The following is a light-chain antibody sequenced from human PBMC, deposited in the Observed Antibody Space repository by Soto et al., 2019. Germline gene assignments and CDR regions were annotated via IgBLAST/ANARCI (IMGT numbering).Light chain of an antibody. Sequence: DIVMTQSPLSLPVTPGEPASISCRSSQSLLHSNGYNYLDWYLQKPGQSPQLLIYLGSNRASGVPDRFSGSGSGTDFTLKISRVEAEDVGVYYCMQALQTPRTFGPRTKVEIK. CDR2: LGS. CDR1: QSLLHSNGYNY. J-gene: IGKJ1*01. CDR3: MQALQTPRT. V-gene: IGKV2-28*01.